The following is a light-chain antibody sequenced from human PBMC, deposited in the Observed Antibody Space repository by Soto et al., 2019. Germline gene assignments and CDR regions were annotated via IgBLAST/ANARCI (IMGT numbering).Light chain of an antibody. Sequence: QSVLTQPPSVSGTPGQKVSISCSGSASNLGGNPVNWYQHLPGAAPKLLIYTNHQRPSGVPDRFSGSKSGTSASLAISGLRSEDEADFYCAAWDDSPNAVVFGGGTKLTVL. CDR3: AAWDDSPNAVV. CDR1: ASNLGGNP. CDR2: TNH. V-gene: IGLV1-44*01. J-gene: IGLJ2*01.